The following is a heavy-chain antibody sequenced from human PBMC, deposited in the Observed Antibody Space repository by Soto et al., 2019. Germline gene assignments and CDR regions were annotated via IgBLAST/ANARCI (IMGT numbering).Heavy chain of an antibody. D-gene: IGHD3-9*01. Sequence: EVQLLESGGGLVQPGGSLRLSCEASGFTFSGHSMSWVRRAPGKGLEWVSAITASGGSTHSADSVKGRFTISRDNSKNTMYLHMDSLRGEDTAVYYCARGFSAILTGLSDDWGQGTLVTVSS. V-gene: IGHV3-23*01. CDR3: ARGFSAILTGLSDD. CDR1: GFTFSGHS. J-gene: IGHJ4*02. CDR2: ITASGGST.